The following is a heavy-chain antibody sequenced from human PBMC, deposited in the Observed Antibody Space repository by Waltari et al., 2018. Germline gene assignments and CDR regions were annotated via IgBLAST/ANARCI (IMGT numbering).Heavy chain of an antibody. D-gene: IGHD1-26*01. V-gene: IGHV3-7*01. Sequence: EVQLVESGGGLVQPGGSLRLSCAASGFTFSSYWMSWVRQAPGKGLEWVANIKQDGSEKYYVDSVKGRFTISKDNAKNSLYLQMNSLRAEDTAVYYCARAYSRERVGATYFDYWGQGTLVTVSS. CDR1: GFTFSSYW. CDR3: ARAYSRERVGATYFDY. CDR2: IKQDGSEK. J-gene: IGHJ4*02.